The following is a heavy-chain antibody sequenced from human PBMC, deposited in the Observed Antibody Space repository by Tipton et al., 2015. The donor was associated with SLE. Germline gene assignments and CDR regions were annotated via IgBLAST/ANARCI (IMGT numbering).Heavy chain of an antibody. CDR2: ISHSGNT. J-gene: IGHJ4*02. V-gene: IGHV4-39*07. CDR1: GGSITGHDDY. Sequence: TLSLTCTVSGGSITGHDDYWAWIRQPPGEALEWIGSISHSGNTHYSTSLNSRLTISVDTSKNRFSLRLSSVTAADTALYYCARGFYYDFWSAYHNEKGPRTYYFDSWGQGLLVTVSS. CDR3: ARGFYYDFWSAYHNEKGPRTYYFDS. D-gene: IGHD3-3*01.